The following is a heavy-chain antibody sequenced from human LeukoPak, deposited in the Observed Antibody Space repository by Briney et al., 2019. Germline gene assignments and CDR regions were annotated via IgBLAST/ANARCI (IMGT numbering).Heavy chain of an antibody. CDR1: GFTFSSYW. J-gene: IGHJ3*02. V-gene: IGHV3-7*01. D-gene: IGHD3-22*01. CDR3: FDI. Sequence: GGSLRLSCAASGFTFSSYWMCWVRQAPGKGLEWVANIKQDGSEKYYVDSVKGRFTISRDNCARGGKRRGITLIVATSTPRDAFDIWGQGTMVTVSS. CDR2: IKQDGSEK.